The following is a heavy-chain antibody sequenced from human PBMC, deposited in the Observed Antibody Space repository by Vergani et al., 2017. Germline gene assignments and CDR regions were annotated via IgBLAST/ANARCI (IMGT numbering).Heavy chain of an antibody. D-gene: IGHD3-16*01. CDR2: IQFDGSN. V-gene: IGHV4-39*01. J-gene: IGHJ4*02. Sequence: QMQLQESGPGLVKASETLSLTCTVSGDSIISRSYYWGWIRQPPGKGLEFVAFIQFDGSNQYYADSVKGRFTLSRDFSKNTLYLQMNSLRTDDTATYYCAKHFRGWGIDYWGQGTQVIVSS. CDR3: AKHFRGWGIDY. CDR1: GDSIISRSYY.